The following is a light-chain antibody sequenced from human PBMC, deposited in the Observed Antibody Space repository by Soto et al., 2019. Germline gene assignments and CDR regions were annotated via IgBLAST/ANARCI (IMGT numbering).Light chain of an antibody. CDR3: QQYNNWLRT. CDR2: AAS. J-gene: IGKJ1*01. V-gene: IGKV1-39*01. CDR1: QSISSY. Sequence: DIQMTQSPSTLSASVGDRVTITCRASQSISSYLNWYQQKPGKAPKLLIYAASSLQSGVPSRFSGSGSGTDFTLTISSLQSEDFAVYYCQQYNNWLRTFGQGTKVDIK.